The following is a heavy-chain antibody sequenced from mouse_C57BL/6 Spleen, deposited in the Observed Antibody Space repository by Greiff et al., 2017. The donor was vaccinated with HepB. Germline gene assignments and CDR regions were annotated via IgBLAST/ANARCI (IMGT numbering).Heavy chain of an antibody. CDR1: GYTFTSYW. CDR3: TRGGYDYDEGTWFAY. D-gene: IGHD2-4*01. V-gene: IGHV1-5*01. CDR2: IYPGNSDT. J-gene: IGHJ3*01. Sequence: VQLMESGTVLARPGASVQMSCKSSGYTFTSYWMPWVNQRPGQGLEWIGAIYPGNSDTSYNQKFKGKAKLTAVTSASTAYMELSSLTNEDSAVYYCTRGGYDYDEGTWFAYWGQGTLVTVSA.